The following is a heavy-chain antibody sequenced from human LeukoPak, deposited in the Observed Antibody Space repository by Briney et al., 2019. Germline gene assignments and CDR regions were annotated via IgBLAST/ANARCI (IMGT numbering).Heavy chain of an antibody. CDR1: GYSISSGYY. CDR2: IYHSGST. J-gene: IGHJ6*03. CDR3: ARRLGRKFGERFYYYHYMDV. V-gene: IGHV4-38-2*02. Sequence: SETLSLTCTVSGYSISSGYYWGWIRQPPGKGLEWIGSIYHSGSTYYNPSLKSRVTISVDTSKNQFSLKLSSVTAADTAVYYCARRLGRKFGERFYYYHYMDVWGKGTTVTISS. D-gene: IGHD3-10*01.